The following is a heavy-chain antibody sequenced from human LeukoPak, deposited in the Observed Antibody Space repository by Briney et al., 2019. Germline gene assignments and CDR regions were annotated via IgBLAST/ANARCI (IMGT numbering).Heavy chain of an antibody. V-gene: IGHV4-59*08. CDR2: IYYSGST. Sequence: SETLSLTCTVSGGSISSYYWSWIRQPQGKGLEWIGYIYYSGSTNYNPSLKSRVTISVDTSKNQFSLKLSSVTAADTAVYYCAGRSPPSQWLAREAFFDYWGQGTLVTVSS. CDR1: GGSISSYY. CDR3: AGRSPPSQWLAREAFFDY. J-gene: IGHJ4*02. D-gene: IGHD6-19*01.